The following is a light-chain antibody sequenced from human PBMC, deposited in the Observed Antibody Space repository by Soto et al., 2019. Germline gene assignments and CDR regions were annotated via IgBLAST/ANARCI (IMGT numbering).Light chain of an antibody. V-gene: IGKV1-39*01. Sequence: DIQMTQSPSSLSASVGDRVTITCRASQNIIFYLNWYQQKPGKAPKLLIYAASNLQSGVPSRFSGSGYGTEFSLTISRLQTEDFATYFCQQSYTTPVYTFGQGTKLEIK. CDR1: QNIIFY. J-gene: IGKJ2*01. CDR3: QQSYTTPVYT. CDR2: AAS.